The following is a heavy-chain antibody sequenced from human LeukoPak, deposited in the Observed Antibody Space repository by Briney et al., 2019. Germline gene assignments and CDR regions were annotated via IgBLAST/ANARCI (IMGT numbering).Heavy chain of an antibody. CDR2: INHRGST. J-gene: IGHJ3*02. CDR1: GGSFSGYY. V-gene: IGHV4-34*01. D-gene: IGHD3-3*01. CDR3: ARTTYYEFWSGSPGAFDI. Sequence: SETLSLTRGVYGGSFSGYYWTWIRQPPGKGLEWIGEINHRGSTNYNPSLKSRVTISVDTSKNEFSLNLDSVTAADTAVYYCARTTYYEFWSGSPGAFDIWGQGSRVTVSS.